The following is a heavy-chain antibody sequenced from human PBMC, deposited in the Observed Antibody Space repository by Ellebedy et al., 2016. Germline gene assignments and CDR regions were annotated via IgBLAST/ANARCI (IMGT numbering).Heavy chain of an antibody. CDR1: GYTFTSYG. Sequence: ASVKVSXKASGYTFTSYGISWVRQAPGQGLEWMGWISAYNGNTNYAQKLQGRVTMTTDTSTSTAYMELRSLRSDDTAVYYCARVPGSSGSYSRYYYGMDVWGQGTTVTVSS. J-gene: IGHJ6*02. CDR3: ARVPGSSGSYSRYYYGMDV. CDR2: ISAYNGNT. D-gene: IGHD1-26*01. V-gene: IGHV1-18*01.